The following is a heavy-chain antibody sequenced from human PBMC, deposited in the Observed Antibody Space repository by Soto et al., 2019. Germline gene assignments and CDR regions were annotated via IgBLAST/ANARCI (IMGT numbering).Heavy chain of an antibody. CDR3: GRDKFTGLFDY. CDR1: DGSIRSYY. Sequence: SETLSLSCTVSDGSIRSYYWPCIRQPPGKGIECIGYIYYSGSTNYNPSLKSRVTISVYTSKNQCSLKLTSVTAADTAVYYCGRDKFTGLFDYWGQGPLVTVSS. CDR2: IYYSGST. J-gene: IGHJ4*02. V-gene: IGHV4-59*12. D-gene: IGHD2-8*02.